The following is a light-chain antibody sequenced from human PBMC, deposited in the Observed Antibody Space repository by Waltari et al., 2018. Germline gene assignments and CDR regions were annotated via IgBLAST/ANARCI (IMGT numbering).Light chain of an antibody. CDR2: RNN. V-gene: IGLV1-44*01. Sequence: QSVLTQPPSASGTPGQTVTISCSGSASNIGVQTVNWYQQVPGTAPKLLIYRNNRRPAGVPDGVSGSKSGTAASLAISGLQSEDEAVYYCAPWDNSLNGPVFGGGTKLTVL. CDR1: ASNIGVQT. CDR3: APWDNSLNGPV. J-gene: IGLJ2*01.